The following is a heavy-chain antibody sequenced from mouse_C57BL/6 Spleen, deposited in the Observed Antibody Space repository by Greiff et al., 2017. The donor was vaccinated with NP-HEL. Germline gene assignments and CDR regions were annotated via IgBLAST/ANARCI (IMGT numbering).Heavy chain of an antibody. CDR2: IDPETGGT. J-gene: IGHJ4*01. CDR1: GYTFTDYE. V-gene: IGHV1-15*01. D-gene: IGHD3-2*02. Sequence: VQLQQSGAELVRPGASVTLSCKASGYTFTDYEMHWVKQTPVHGLEWIGAIDPETGGTAYNQKFKGKAILTADKSSSTAYMELRSLTSEDSAVYYCTGKLRVRGRGAMDYWGQGTSVTVSS. CDR3: TGKLRVRGRGAMDY.